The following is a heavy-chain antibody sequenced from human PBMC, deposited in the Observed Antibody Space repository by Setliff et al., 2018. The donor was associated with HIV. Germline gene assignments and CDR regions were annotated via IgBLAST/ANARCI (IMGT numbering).Heavy chain of an antibody. CDR3: ARAGAEVTSHFDW. CDR1: GYTFSRYG. D-gene: IGHD2-21*02. Sequence: ASVKVSCKASGYTFSRYGITWVRQAPGQGLEWMGWIRASNGNTNYAQKFQGRVTMTTDTSTSTAYMELRSLRSDDTAVYYCARAGAEVTSHFDWWGQGTLVTVSS. V-gene: IGHV1-18*01. CDR2: IRASNGNT. J-gene: IGHJ4*02.